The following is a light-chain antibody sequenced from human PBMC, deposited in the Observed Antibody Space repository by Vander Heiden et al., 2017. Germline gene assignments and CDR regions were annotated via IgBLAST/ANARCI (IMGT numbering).Light chain of an antibody. Sequence: EIVLTQSPATLSCSPGKRATLSCWASQSVPYHLGWYQQKPGQAPRLLIYDASDRATGIPARFSGSGSETDFTLTISSLEPEDSGVYYCQQCNAWPLTFGGGTKVDIK. J-gene: IGKJ4*01. CDR3: QQCNAWPLT. CDR2: DAS. V-gene: IGKV3-11*01. CDR1: QSVPYH.